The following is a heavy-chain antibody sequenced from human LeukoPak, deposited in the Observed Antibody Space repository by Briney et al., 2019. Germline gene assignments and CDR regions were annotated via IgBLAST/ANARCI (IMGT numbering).Heavy chain of an antibody. V-gene: IGHV3-30*03. D-gene: IGHD6-6*01. CDR2: ISYDGSNK. CDR3: AGSSLGSSSAYRHFDY. CDR1: GFTFSSYG. J-gene: IGHJ4*02. Sequence: GGSLRLSCAASGFTFSSYGMHWVRQAPGKGLEWVAVISYDGSNKYYADSVKGRFTISRDNSKNTLYLQMNSLRAEDTAVYYCAGSSLGSSSAYRHFDYWGQGPLVTVSS.